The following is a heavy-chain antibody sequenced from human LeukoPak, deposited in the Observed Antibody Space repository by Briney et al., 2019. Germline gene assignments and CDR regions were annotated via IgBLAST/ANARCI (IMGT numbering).Heavy chain of an antibody. D-gene: IGHD2-2*01. CDR1: GFTFSSYW. CDR2: IRYDGSNK. CDR3: AKDYEDIVVVPAVLGDY. J-gene: IGHJ4*02. V-gene: IGHV3-30*02. Sequence: GGSLRLSCAASGFTFSSYWMSWVRQAPGKGLEWVAFIRYDGSNKYYADSVKGRFTISRDNSKNTLYLQMNSLRAEDTAVYYCAKDYEDIVVVPAVLGDYWGQGTLVTVSS.